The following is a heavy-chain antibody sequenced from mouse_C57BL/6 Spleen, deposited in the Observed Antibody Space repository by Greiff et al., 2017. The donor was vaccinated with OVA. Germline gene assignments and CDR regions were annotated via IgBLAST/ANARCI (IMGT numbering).Heavy chain of an antibody. V-gene: IGHV1-80*01. CDR1: GYAFSSYW. J-gene: IGHJ1*03. D-gene: IGHD2-1*01. CDR3: ARSGVYYGNYGWYFDV. CDR2: IYPGDGDT. Sequence: VQLVESGAELVKPGASVKISCKASGYAFSSYWMNWVKQRPGKGLEWIGQIYPGDGDTNYNGKFKGKATLTADKSSSTAYMQLSSLTSEDSAVYFCARSGVYYGNYGWYFDVWGTGTTVTVSS.